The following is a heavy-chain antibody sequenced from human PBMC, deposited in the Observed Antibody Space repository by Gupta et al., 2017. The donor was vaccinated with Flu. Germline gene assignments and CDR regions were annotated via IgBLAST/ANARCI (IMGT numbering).Heavy chain of an antibody. J-gene: IGHJ4*02. D-gene: IGHD3-9*01. CDR2: VTPNSGYT. V-gene: IGHV1-8*01. Sequence: ASGYTFVNHDINWGRQAAGQGLEWMGWVTPNSGYTGYAQKFQGRLTLTRNTSISTAYMELSSLRSEDTAVYYCVRRDNLDYWGQGTLVTVPS. CDR1: GYTFVNHD. CDR3: VRRDNLDY.